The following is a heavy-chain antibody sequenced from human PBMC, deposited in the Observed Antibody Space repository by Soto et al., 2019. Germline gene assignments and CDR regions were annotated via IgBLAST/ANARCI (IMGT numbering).Heavy chain of an antibody. CDR1: GYTFTSYG. V-gene: IGHV1-18*01. CDR2: ISAYNGNT. D-gene: IGHD3-9*01. Sequence: QVQLVQSGAEVKKPGASVKVSCKASGYTFTSYGISWVRQAPGQGLEWMGWISAYNGNTNYAQKLQGRVTMTTDTSTSTAYMELRSLRSDDTAVYYCARVQMGYDLLTGYYVDAFDIWGQGTMVTVSS. J-gene: IGHJ3*02. CDR3: ARVQMGYDLLTGYYVDAFDI.